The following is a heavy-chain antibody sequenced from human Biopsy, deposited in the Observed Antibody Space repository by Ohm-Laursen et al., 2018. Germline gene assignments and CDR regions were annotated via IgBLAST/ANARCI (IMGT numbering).Heavy chain of an antibody. J-gene: IGHJ6*02. CDR3: ARDRGYYYYYGMDV. Sequence: SVKVSCKASGGTFNGYGINWVRQAPGQGLEWMGGIIPFFGTSDYAQTFQGRVTITADKSTSTSYMELTRLRSEDSAVYYCARDRGYYYYYGMDVWGQGTTVTVSS. CDR1: GGTFNGYG. V-gene: IGHV1-69*06. CDR2: IIPFFGTS. D-gene: IGHD3-10*01.